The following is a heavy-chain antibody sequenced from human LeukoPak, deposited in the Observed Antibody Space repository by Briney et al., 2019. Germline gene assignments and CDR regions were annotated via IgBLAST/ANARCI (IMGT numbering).Heavy chain of an antibody. CDR2: ISSSGSTI. CDR1: GFTFSSYE. V-gene: IGHV3-48*03. CDR3: ARGTGYCLDP. D-gene: IGHD7-27*01. Sequence: PGGSLRLSRAASGFTFSSYEMNWVRQAPGKGLEWVSYISSSGSTIYYADSVKGRFTLSRDNAKNSLYLQMNSLRAEDTAVYYCARGTGYCLDPWGQGTLVTVSS. J-gene: IGHJ5*02.